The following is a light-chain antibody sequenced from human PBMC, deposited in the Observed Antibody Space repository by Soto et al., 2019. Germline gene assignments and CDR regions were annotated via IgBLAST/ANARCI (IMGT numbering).Light chain of an antibody. Sequence: QSVLTQPPSASGTPGQRVTISCSGSSSNIGSNYVYWYQQLPGTVPQLLIYRNSERPSGVPDRFSGSKSGTSASLAISGLRSEDDADYYCAAWDDNLSGVVFAGGTKLTV. CDR1: SSNIGSNY. V-gene: IGLV1-47*01. J-gene: IGLJ2*01. CDR3: AAWDDNLSGVV. CDR2: RNS.